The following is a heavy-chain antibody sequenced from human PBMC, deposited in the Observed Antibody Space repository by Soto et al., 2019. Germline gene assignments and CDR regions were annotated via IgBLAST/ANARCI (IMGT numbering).Heavy chain of an antibody. D-gene: IGHD4-4*01. CDR2: IYYSGST. J-gene: IGHJ5*02. V-gene: IGHV4-31*03. CDR3: ARHWLQSWFDP. CDR1: GGSISSGGYY. Sequence: TSETLSLTCTVSGGSISSGGYYWSWIRQHPGKGLEWIGYIYYSGSTYYNPSLKSRVTISVDTSKNQFSLRLSSVTAADTAVYYCARHWLQSWFDPWGQGTLVTVSS.